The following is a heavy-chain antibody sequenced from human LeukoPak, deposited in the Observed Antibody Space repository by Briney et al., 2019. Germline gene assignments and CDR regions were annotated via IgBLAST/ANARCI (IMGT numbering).Heavy chain of an antibody. D-gene: IGHD1-7*01. CDR3: ARESRYNWNYGAFDI. V-gene: IGHV3-21*01. CDR2: ISSSSSYI. J-gene: IGHJ3*02. CDR1: GFTFSSYS. Sequence: PGGSLRLSCAASGFTFSSYSMNWVRQAPGKGLEWVSSISSSSSYIYYADSVKGRFTISRDNAKNSLYLQMNSLRAEDTAVYYCARESRYNWNYGAFDIWGQGTMVTVSS.